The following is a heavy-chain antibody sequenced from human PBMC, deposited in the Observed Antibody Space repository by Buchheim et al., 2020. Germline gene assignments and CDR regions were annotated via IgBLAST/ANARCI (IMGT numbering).Heavy chain of an antibody. V-gene: IGHV3-21*02. J-gene: IGHJ4*02. Sequence: EVQLVESGGGLVKPGGSLRLSCAASGFTFSTYRMNWVRQPPGKGLELFSSISSGSSYIDYFDSVKGRLTISRDNAKNSLYLQMNSLTADDTAVYYCARDYYDSSGPRGPDYWGQGTL. CDR3: ARDYYDSSGPRGPDY. D-gene: IGHD3-22*01. CDR1: GFTFSTYR. CDR2: ISSGSSYI.